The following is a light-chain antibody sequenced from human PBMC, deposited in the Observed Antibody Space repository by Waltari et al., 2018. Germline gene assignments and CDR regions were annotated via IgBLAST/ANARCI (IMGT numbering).Light chain of an antibody. CDR3: QQRSNWPIS. CDR1: VSVSDY. CDR2: AAS. J-gene: IGKJ5*01. Sequence: SCRASVSVSDYLAGYQQNTGQAPRLLISAASNRATGIPARFSGSGSGTDFTLTISSLEPEDFAFYYCQQRSNWPISFGQGTRLEIK. V-gene: IGKV3-11*01.